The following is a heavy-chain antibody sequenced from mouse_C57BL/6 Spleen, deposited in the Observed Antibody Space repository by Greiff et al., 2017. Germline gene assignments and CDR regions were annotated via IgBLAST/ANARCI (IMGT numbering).Heavy chain of an antibody. J-gene: IGHJ4*01. CDR3: ARFLRLDPYYAMDY. D-gene: IGHD3-2*02. Sequence: QVQLQQSGAELARPGASVKLSCKASGYTFTSYGISWVKQRTGQCLEWIGEIYPRSGNTYYNEKFKGKATLTADKSSSTAYMELRSLTSEDSAVYFCARFLRLDPYYAMDYWGQGTSVTVSS. CDR2: IYPRSGNT. CDR1: GYTFTSYG. V-gene: IGHV1-81*01.